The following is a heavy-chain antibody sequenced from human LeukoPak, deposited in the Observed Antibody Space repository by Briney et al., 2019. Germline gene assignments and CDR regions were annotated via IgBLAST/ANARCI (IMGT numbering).Heavy chain of an antibody. CDR1: GFTFRDHY. CDR2: IGTRGRPL. D-gene: IGHD1-26*01. Sequence: GGSLRLSCAVYGFTFRDHYMAWIRQAPGQGLEWIAYIGTRGRPLYFADSVKGRFTVSRDDGQNSLFLQMESLTVDDTAMYYCAPRALGPIGVFDHWGQGALVTVSS. V-gene: IGHV3-11*01. CDR3: APRALGPIGVFDH. J-gene: IGHJ4*02.